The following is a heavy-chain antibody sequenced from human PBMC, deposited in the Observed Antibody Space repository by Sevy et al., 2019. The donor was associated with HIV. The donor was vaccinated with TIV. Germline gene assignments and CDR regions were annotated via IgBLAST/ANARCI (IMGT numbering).Heavy chain of an antibody. J-gene: IGHJ6*02. CDR2: ISSGSGHI. V-gene: IGHV3-21*01. D-gene: IGHD3-3*01. Sequence: GVSLRLSCAASGFTFNNYNMNWVRQAPGKGLEWVSFISSGSGHIYYADSVKGRFTISRDNAKSSLYLQMNSLRAEDTAVYHCARDKTILEGRYGMDVWGQGTTVTVSS. CDR1: GFTFNNYN. CDR3: ARDKTILEGRYGMDV.